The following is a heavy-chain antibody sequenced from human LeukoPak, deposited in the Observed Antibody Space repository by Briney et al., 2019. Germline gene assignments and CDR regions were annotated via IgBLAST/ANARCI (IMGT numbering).Heavy chain of an antibody. CDR3: ARVDGLYGSGSYY. J-gene: IGHJ4*02. D-gene: IGHD3-10*01. CDR2: IYTSGST. Sequence: SQTLSLTCTVSGGSISSGSYDWSWIRQPAGKGLEWIERIYTSGSTNYNPALKSRVTISVDTSKTQFSLELSSVTAADTAVYYCARVDGLYGSGSYYWGQGTLVTLSS. V-gene: IGHV4-61*02. CDR1: GGSISSGSYD.